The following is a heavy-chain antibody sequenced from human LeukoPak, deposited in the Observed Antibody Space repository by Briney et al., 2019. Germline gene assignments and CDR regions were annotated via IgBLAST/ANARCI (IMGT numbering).Heavy chain of an antibody. CDR1: GFTFTIYA. J-gene: IGHJ3*02. CDR2: TRGSGGHT. V-gene: IGHV3-23*01. CDR3: AKDQGSSGSYLDAFDI. Sequence: GASLRLSCAASGFTFTIYAMTSVRHAPGKGLEWVSGTRGSGGHTYYADSVNGRFTITRDNFKNTLNLQMNSLRGEDTALYYCAKDQGSSGSYLDAFDIWGQGTMVTVSS. D-gene: IGHD6-19*01.